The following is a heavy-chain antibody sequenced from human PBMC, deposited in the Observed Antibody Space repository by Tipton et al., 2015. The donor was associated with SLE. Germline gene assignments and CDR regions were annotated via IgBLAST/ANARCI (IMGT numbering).Heavy chain of an antibody. D-gene: IGHD1-26*01. CDR2: INHSGST. V-gene: IGHV4-34*01. J-gene: IGHJ4*02. CDR3: AREEWELPFDY. CDR1: GGSFSGYF. Sequence: TLSLTCAVYGGSFSGYFWTWIRQPPGKGLERIGEINHSGSTNYNPSLKGRVTISADTSKNQFSLNLSSVTAADTAVYYCAREEWELPFDYWGQGTLVTVSS.